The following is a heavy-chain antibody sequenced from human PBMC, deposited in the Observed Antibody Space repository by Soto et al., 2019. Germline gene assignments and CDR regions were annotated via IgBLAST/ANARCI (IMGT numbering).Heavy chain of an antibody. CDR1: GDSVSSNSAA. CDR2: TYHRPKWYN. V-gene: IGHV6-1*01. J-gene: IGHJ6*02. D-gene: IGHD3-16*01. CDR3: SRDLLTRPYYGMDV. Sequence: SQPLSLTCAISGDSVSSNSAAWNWIRQSPSIGLECQGRTYHRPKWYNDYAVSVKSRITINPDTSKNQFSLQLNSVTPEDTAVYYCSRDLLTRPYYGMDVCGRGTTVTVSS.